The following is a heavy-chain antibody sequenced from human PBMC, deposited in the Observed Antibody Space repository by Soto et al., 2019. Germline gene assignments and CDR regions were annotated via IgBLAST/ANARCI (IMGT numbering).Heavy chain of an antibody. CDR2: ITSYKANT. D-gene: IGHD2-8*01. V-gene: IGHV1-18*01. CDR3: ARDRAVLMVSATFDY. Sequence: QVQLVQSGAEVKKPGSSVKVSCKASGGTFSSYAISWVRQAPGQGLEWMGWITSYKANTDYAQKFQDRVTMTTDTSTSTAYMELRSLRSDDTAVYYCARDRAVLMVSATFDYWGQGTLVTVSS. J-gene: IGHJ4*02. CDR1: GGTFSSYA.